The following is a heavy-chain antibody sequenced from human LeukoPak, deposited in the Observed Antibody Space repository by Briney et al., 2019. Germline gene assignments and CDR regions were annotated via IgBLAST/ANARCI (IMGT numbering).Heavy chain of an antibody. Sequence: GASVKVSCKASGYTFTIYGISWVRQAPGQGLEWMGIINPSGGSTSYAQKFQGRVTMTRDTSTSTVYMELSSLRSEDTAVYYCARDTSSSFSRAFDYWGQGTLVTVSS. CDR2: INPSGGST. J-gene: IGHJ4*02. CDR3: ARDTSSSFSRAFDY. CDR1: GYTFTIYG. D-gene: IGHD2-2*01. V-gene: IGHV1-46*01.